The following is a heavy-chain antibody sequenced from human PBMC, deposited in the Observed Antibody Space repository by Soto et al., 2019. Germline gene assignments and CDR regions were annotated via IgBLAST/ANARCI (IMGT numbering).Heavy chain of an antibody. CDR2: ISYDGSNK. CDR3: ARDSYYDYVWGSPPELDY. Sequence: QVQLVESGGGVVQPGRSLRLSCAASGFTFSSYAMHWVRQAPGKGLEWVAVISYDGSNKYYADSVKGRFTISRDNSKNTLYLQMNSLRAEDTAVYYCARDSYYDYVWGSPPELDYWGQGTLVTVSS. CDR1: GFTFSSYA. D-gene: IGHD3-16*01. J-gene: IGHJ4*02. V-gene: IGHV3-30-3*01.